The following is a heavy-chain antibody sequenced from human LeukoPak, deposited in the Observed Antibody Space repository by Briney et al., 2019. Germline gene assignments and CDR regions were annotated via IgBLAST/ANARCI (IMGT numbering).Heavy chain of an antibody. Sequence: SETLSLTCTVSGGSIGSSSFYWGWIRQPPGKGLEWIGNIYYSGSTYYSPSLKSRVTISVDTSKNQFSLKLSSVTAADTAVYYCARERAVADCLDYWGQGTLVTVSS. J-gene: IGHJ4*02. D-gene: IGHD6-19*01. V-gene: IGHV4-39*02. CDR3: ARERAVADCLDY. CDR1: GGSIGSSSFY. CDR2: IYYSGST.